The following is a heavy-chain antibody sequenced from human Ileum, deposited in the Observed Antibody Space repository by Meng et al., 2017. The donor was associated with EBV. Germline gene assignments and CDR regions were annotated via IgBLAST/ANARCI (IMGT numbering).Heavy chain of an antibody. CDR1: GYMFSSYS. Sequence: QGQLVQSGAEVKEPGASVKCSCKASGYMFSSYSICWVRQAPGQGLEWMGWINPYNGNTNYAQKFQGRVTMTTDTSTNTAYMELRSLRSDDTAVYYCARTFPWFDPWGQGTLVTVSS. CDR2: INPYNGNT. V-gene: IGHV1-18*01. J-gene: IGHJ5*02. CDR3: ARTFPWFDP.